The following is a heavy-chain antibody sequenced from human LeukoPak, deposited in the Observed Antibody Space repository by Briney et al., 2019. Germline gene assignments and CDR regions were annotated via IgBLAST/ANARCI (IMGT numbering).Heavy chain of an antibody. J-gene: IGHJ4*02. Sequence: GGSLRLSCAASGFSFSSYSFNWVRQAPGTGLEGVSYISRIISYGDSVKDRFTMSRGNAKNSLYLHMNSLRDEDTAVYCCAHGTMYQLDSWGQGTLVTVSS. CDR3: AHGTMYQLDS. CDR1: GFSFSSYS. CDR2: ISRII. D-gene: IGHD3-10*02. V-gene: IGHV3-48*02.